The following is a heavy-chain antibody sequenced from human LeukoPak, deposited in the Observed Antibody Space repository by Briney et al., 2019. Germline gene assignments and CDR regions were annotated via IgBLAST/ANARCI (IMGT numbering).Heavy chain of an antibody. J-gene: IGHJ4*02. CDR2: IYYSGST. D-gene: IGHD3-22*01. CDR3: ARSFSPNYYDLLDY. Sequence: PSETLSLTCTVSGGSISTYYWSWIRQPPGKGLEWIGYIYYSGSTNYNPSLKSRVTISLDTSRNQFSLKLNSVTAADTAMYYCARSFSPNYYDLLDYWGQGTLVTVSS. CDR1: GGSISTYY. V-gene: IGHV4-59*01.